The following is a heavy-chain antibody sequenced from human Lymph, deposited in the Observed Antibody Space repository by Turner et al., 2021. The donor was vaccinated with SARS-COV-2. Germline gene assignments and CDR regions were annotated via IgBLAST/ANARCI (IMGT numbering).Heavy chain of an antibody. V-gene: IGHV4-39*01. D-gene: IGHD5-18*01. CDR2: IYYSGST. CDR1: GGSISSSSYY. Sequence: QLQLQEPVPGRVKPSETLSPTCTVSGGSISSSSYYWGWFRQPPGKGLEWIGSIYYSGSTDYNPSLKSRVTISVDTSKKQFSLKLSSVTAADTAVYYCARRGYSYGSGEFPWGQGTLVTVSS. CDR3: ARRGYSYGSGEFP. J-gene: IGHJ5*02.